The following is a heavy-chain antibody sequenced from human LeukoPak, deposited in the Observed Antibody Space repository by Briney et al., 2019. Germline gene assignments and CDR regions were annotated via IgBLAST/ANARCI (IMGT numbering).Heavy chain of an antibody. CDR1: GFTFSSYG. J-gene: IGHJ4*02. Sequence: GGSLRLSCAASGFTFSSYGMHWVRQAPGKGLEWVAFIRYDGSNKYYADSVKGRFTISRDNSKNTLYLQMNSLRAEDTAVYYCATHGYSELRYFDWSTNEWGQGTLVTVSS. CDR2: IRYDGSNK. CDR3: ATHGYSELRYFDWSTNE. D-gene: IGHD3-9*01. V-gene: IGHV3-30*02.